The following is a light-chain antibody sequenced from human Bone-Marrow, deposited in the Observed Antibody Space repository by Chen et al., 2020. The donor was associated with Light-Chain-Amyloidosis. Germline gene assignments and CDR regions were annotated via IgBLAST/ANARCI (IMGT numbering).Light chain of an antibody. CDR1: SSDVGGDNH. CDR3: SSYTITNALV. J-gene: IGLJ1*01. Sequence: QSALTHPASVSGSPGQAITISCAGTSSDVGGDNHVSLYQQHPDKAPKLMIYEVTNRPSWVPDRFSGSKSDNTASLTISGLQTEDEADYFCSSYTITNALVFGSGTRVTVL. CDR2: EVT. V-gene: IGLV2-14*01.